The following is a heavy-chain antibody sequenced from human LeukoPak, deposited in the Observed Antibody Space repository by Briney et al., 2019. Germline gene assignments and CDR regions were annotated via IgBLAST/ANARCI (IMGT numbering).Heavy chain of an antibody. CDR2: ISVYNGNT. Sequence: ASVQVSCKASGYTFTSYGINWVRQAPGQGLEWMGWISVYNGNTKYAQKLQGRVTMTTDTSTSTAYMELRSLRSDDTAVYYCALNWNSYYFDYWGQGTLVTVSS. D-gene: IGHD1-7*01. J-gene: IGHJ4*02. CDR3: ALNWNSYYFDY. V-gene: IGHV1-18*01. CDR1: GYTFTSYG.